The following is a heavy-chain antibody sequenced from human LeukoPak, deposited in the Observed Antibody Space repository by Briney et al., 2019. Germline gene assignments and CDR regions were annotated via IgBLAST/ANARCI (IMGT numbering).Heavy chain of an antibody. Sequence: ASVKVSSKASGHTFTGYYMHWVRQAPGQGLEWMGWINPKSGGTNYAQKFQGRVTMTRDTSISTAYMELSRLGSDDTAVYYCARDGLSRGDYDYRGCYFDYWGQGTLVTVSS. CDR3: ARDGLSRGDYDYRGCYFDY. CDR1: GHTFTGYY. V-gene: IGHV1-2*02. J-gene: IGHJ4*02. CDR2: INPKSGGT. D-gene: IGHD5-12*01.